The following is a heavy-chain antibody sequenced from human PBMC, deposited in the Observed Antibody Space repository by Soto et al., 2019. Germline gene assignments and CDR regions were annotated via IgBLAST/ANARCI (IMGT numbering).Heavy chain of an antibody. CDR2: ISSSSSTI. J-gene: IGHJ6*03. D-gene: IGHD4-17*01. CDR3: ARDDYGDYAYYYYYYYMDV. Sequence: EVQLVESGGGLVQPGGSLRLSCAASGFTFSSYSMNWVRQAPGKGLEWVSYISSSSSTIYYADSVKGRFTISRDNAKNSLYLQMNSLRAEDTAVYYCARDDYGDYAYYYYYYYMDVWGKGTTVTVSS. CDR1: GFTFSSYS. V-gene: IGHV3-48*01.